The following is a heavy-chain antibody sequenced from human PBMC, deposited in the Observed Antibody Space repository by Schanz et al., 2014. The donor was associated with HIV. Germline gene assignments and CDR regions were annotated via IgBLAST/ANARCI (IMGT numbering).Heavy chain of an antibody. Sequence: EVHLVESGGVVVQPGGSLRLACVVSGFTFTDYSLHWVRQVPGKGLEWLSGISSDGGHSYYADSVKGRFTISRDNSKDSLFLKINSLRIEDPAFSPCTTVFRGARTSYSKKGMAFDYWGQGTLVTVSS. CDR2: ISSDGGHS. J-gene: IGHJ4*02. V-gene: IGHV3-43*01. D-gene: IGHD1-1*01. CDR1: GFTFTDYS. CDR3: TTVFRGARTSYSKKGMAFDY.